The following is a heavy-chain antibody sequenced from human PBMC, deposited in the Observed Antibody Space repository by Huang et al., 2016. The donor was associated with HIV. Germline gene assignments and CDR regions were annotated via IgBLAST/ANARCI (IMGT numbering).Heavy chain of an antibody. CDR3: AKEWGDGGTNRILLDS. V-gene: IGHV3-30*18. CDR2: TSYDVTSS. CDR1: GFMFSRVG. J-gene: IGHJ4*02. Sequence: QVHLADSGGGVVQPGKSLRLSCAASGFMFSRVGMHWFSQSPGKGLEWVAITSYDVTSSHYIGPAKGRFTISRDNSKNVLYLEMNKLTVEDSDRYYCAKEWGDGGTNRILLDSWGQGTLVTVS. D-gene: IGHD1-26*01.